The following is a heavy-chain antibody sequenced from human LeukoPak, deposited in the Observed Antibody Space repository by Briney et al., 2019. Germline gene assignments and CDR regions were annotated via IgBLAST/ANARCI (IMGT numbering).Heavy chain of an antibody. Sequence: GGSLRLSCAASGFTFSSYWMSWVRQAPGKGLEWVANIKQDGSEKYYVDPVKGRFTISRDNAKNSLYLQMNSLRAEDTAVYYCARDEIAVAGSFDYWGQGTLVTVSS. CDR1: GFTFSSYW. J-gene: IGHJ4*02. CDR3: ARDEIAVAGSFDY. D-gene: IGHD6-19*01. CDR2: IKQDGSEK. V-gene: IGHV3-7*04.